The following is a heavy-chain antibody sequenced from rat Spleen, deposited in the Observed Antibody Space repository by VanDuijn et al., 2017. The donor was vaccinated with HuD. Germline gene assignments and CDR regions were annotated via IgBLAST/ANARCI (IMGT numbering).Heavy chain of an antibody. Sequence: EVQLVESGGGLVQPGRSLKLSCAASGFTFSDYNMAWVRQAPKKGLEWVATISYDGSITYYRDSVKGRFTISRDTAQNTLYLQMDSLRSEDTATYYCSKWGDSGYFDYWGQGVMVTVSS. CDR1: GFTFSDYN. D-gene: IGHD4-3*01. CDR3: SKWGDSGYFDY. CDR2: ISYDGSIT. V-gene: IGHV5-7*01. J-gene: IGHJ2*01.